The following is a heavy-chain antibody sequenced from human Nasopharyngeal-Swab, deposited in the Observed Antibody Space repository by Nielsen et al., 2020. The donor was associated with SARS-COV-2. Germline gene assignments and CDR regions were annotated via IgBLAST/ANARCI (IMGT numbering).Heavy chain of an antibody. CDR3: ARAGYNNPFDY. Sequence: SETLSLTYAVYGGSFSGYYWSWIRQPPGKGLEWIGEINHSGSTNYNPSLKSRVTISVDTSKNQFSLKLSSVTAADTAVYYCARAGYNNPFDYWGQGTLVTVSS. CDR2: INHSGST. D-gene: IGHD5-24*01. J-gene: IGHJ4*02. CDR1: GGSFSGYY. V-gene: IGHV4-34*01.